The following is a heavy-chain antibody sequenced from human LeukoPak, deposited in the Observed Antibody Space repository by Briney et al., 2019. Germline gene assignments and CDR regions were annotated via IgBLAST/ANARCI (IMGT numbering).Heavy chain of an antibody. J-gene: IGHJ4*02. CDR3: ARDLVGGSGSYYNELRY. CDR1: GGSISSSSYY. Sequence: SETLSLTCTFSGGSISSSSYYWGWIRQPPGKGLEWIGSNDYSGSTYYNPSLKSRVTISVDTSKNQFSLKLSSVTAADTAVYYCARDLVGGSGSYYNELRYWGQGTLVTVSS. V-gene: IGHV4-39*07. CDR2: NDYSGST. D-gene: IGHD3-10*01.